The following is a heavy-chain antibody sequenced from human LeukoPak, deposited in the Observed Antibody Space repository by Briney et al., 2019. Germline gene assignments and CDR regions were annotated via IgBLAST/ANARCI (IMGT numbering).Heavy chain of an antibody. CDR3: AKEESGVPAAN. V-gene: IGHV3-23*01. Sequence: PGGSLRLSCVASGFTFTRCAMGWVRQAPGKGPEWVSAISGSGGNTYYADSVKGRFTISRDNSKNTLYLQMNSLRAEDMAIYYCAKEESGVPAANWGQGTLVIVSS. CDR1: GFTFTRCA. J-gene: IGHJ4*02. CDR2: ISGSGGNT. D-gene: IGHD2-2*01.